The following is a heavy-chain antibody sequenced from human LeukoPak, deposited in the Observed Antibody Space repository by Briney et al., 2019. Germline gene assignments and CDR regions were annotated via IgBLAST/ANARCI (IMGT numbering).Heavy chain of an antibody. CDR3: ARDGWVQWLEKYYFDY. CDR2: INPNSGGT. J-gene: IGHJ4*02. V-gene: IGHV1-2*02. CDR1: GYTFTGYY. Sequence: VASVTVSCKASGYTFTGYYMHWVRQAPGQGLEWMGWINPNSGGTNYAQKFQGRVTMTRDTSISTAYMELSRLRSDDTAVYYCARDGWVQWLEKYYFDYWGQGTLVTVSS. D-gene: IGHD6-19*01.